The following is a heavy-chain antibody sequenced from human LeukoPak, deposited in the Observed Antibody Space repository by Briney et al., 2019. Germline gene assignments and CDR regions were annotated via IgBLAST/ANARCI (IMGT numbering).Heavy chain of an antibody. CDR2: ILPDGSEK. D-gene: IGHD3-16*01. CDR1: DFTFSFYW. V-gene: IGHV3-7*01. J-gene: IGHJ4*02. Sequence: GGSLRLSCAASDFTFSFYWMTWVCQAPGEGLEWVANILPDGSEKYYLDSVKGRFTISRDNPTNSLYLQINSLRVEDTAVYYCTRSLDEWGQGTLVTVSS. CDR3: TRSLDE.